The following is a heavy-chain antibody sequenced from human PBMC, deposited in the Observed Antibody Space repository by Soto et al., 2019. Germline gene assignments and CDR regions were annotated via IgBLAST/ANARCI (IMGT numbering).Heavy chain of an antibody. Sequence: GGSLRLSCAASGFIFRTYSMDWVRQAPGKGLEWVSYISERSRSIFYADSVRGRFIVSRGNANNTLYLQIISLRDEDTAAYYGARGWSGRRGPFGYWGQGTLGTFSS. CDR1: GFIFRTYS. J-gene: IGHJ4*02. CDR3: ARGWSGRRGPFGY. D-gene: IGHD2-8*01. CDR2: ISERSRSI. V-gene: IGHV3-48*02.